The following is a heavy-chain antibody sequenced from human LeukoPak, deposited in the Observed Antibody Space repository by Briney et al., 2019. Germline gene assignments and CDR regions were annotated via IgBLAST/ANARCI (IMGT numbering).Heavy chain of an antibody. Sequence: PSETLSLTCTVSGDSISSCYWSWIRQPPGKGLEWIGYIYYSGSTNYNPSLKSRVTISLDTSKNQISLKLSSVTAADTAVYYCARHTSVVPPHYFDYWGQGTLVTVSS. D-gene: IGHD4-23*01. CDR2: IYYSGST. CDR1: GDSISSCY. CDR3: ARHTSVVPPHYFDY. J-gene: IGHJ4*02. V-gene: IGHV4-59*08.